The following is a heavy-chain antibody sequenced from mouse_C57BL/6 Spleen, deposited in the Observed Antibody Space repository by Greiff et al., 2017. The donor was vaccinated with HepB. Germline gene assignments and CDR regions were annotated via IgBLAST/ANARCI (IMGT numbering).Heavy chain of an antibody. Sequence: QVQLQQSGAELVKPGASVKLSCKASGYTFTSYWMHWVKQRPGQGLEWIGMIHPNSGSTNYNEKFKSKATLTVDKSSSTAYMQLSSLTSEDSAVYYCARELRYGSTPFAYWGQGTLVTVSA. V-gene: IGHV1-64*01. CDR1: GYTFTSYW. CDR2: IHPNSGST. J-gene: IGHJ3*01. CDR3: ARELRYGSTPFAY. D-gene: IGHD1-1*01.